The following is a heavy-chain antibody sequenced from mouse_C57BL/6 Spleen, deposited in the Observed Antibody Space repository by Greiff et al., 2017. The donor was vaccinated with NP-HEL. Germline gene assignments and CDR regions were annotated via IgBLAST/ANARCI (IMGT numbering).Heavy chain of an antibody. D-gene: IGHD2-2*01. CDR1: GYSITSGYY. V-gene: IGHV3-6*01. Sequence: EVKVEESGPGLVKPSQSLSLTCSVTGYSITSGYYWNWIRQFPGNKLEWMGYISYDGSNNYNPSLKNRISITRDTSKNQFFLKLNSVTTEDTATYYCARARYGYLYYFDYWGQGTTLTVSS. CDR3: ARARYGYLYYFDY. CDR2: ISYDGSN. J-gene: IGHJ2*01.